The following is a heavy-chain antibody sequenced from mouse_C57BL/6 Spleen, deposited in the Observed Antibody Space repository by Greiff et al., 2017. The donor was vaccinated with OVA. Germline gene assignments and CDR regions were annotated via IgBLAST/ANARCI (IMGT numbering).Heavy chain of an antibody. D-gene: IGHD4-1*01. J-gene: IGHJ3*01. CDR2: FYPGSGSI. Sequence: QVHVKQSGAELVKPGASVKLSCKASGYTFTEYTIHWVKRRSGQGLEWIGWFYPGSGSIKYNEKFKDKATLTADKSSSTVYMELSRLTSEDSAVYFCARHEGLGRSFAYWGQGTLVTVSA. CDR3: ARHEGLGRSFAY. CDR1: GYTFTEYT. V-gene: IGHV1-62-2*01.